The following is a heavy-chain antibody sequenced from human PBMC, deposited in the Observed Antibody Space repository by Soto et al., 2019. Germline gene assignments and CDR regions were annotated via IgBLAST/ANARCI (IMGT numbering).Heavy chain of an antibody. V-gene: IGHV3-15*07. CDR2: IKSKTDGGTT. CDR1: GFTFSNAW. CDR3: TTSTYYDFWSGYYSDYYYYGMDV. D-gene: IGHD3-3*01. Sequence: GGSLRLSCAASGFTFSNAWMNWVRQAPGKGLEWVGRIKSKTDGGTTDYAAPVKGRFTISRDDSKNTLYLQMNSLKTEDTAVYYFTTSTYYDFWSGYYSDYYYYGMDVWGQGTTVTVSS. J-gene: IGHJ6*02.